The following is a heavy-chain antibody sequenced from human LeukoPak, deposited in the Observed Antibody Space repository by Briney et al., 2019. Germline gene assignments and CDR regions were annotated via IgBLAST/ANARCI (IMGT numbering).Heavy chain of an antibody. Sequence: GGSLRLSCAASGFTFSSYAMSWVRQAPGKGLEWVSVIYSGGSTYYADSVKGRFTISRDNSKNTLYLQMNSLRAEDTAVYYCARVPKLPPASRTMASYYYMDVWGKGTTVTVSS. J-gene: IGHJ6*03. CDR3: ARVPKLPPASRTMASYYYMDV. D-gene: IGHD2-2*01. CDR2: IYSGGST. CDR1: GFTFSSYA. V-gene: IGHV3-66*01.